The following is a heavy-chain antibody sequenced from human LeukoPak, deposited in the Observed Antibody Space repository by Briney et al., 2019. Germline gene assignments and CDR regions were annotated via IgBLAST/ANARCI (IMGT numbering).Heavy chain of an antibody. CDR2: ITGSSSYI. V-gene: IGHV3-21*01. Sequence: GGSLRLSCAASGFTFSTYYMNWVRQAPGKGLEWVSFITGSSSYIYYTDSVKGRFTISRDNAKNSLNLQMNSLRAEDTAVYYCARAGSSRPNYYFDYWGQGTLVTVSS. CDR1: GFTFSTYY. J-gene: IGHJ4*02. CDR3: ARAGSSRPNYYFDY. D-gene: IGHD6-13*01.